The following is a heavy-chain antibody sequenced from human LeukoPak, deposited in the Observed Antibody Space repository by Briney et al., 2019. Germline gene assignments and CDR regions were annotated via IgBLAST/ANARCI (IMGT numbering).Heavy chain of an antibody. CDR1: GFTFDDYA. CDR2: ISWNSGSI. CDR3: AKGGFLEWLLPFDY. Sequence: PGGSLRLSCAASGFTFDDYAMHWVRQAPGKGLEWVSGISWNSGSICYADSVKGRFTISRDNAKNSLYLQMNSLRAEDTALYYCAKGGFLEWLLPFDYWGQGTLVTVSS. J-gene: IGHJ4*02. V-gene: IGHV3-9*01. D-gene: IGHD3-3*01.